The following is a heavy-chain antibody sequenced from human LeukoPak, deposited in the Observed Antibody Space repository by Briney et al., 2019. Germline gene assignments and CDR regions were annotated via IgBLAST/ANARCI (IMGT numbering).Heavy chain of an antibody. CDR2: IYYSGST. J-gene: IGHJ3*02. V-gene: IGHV4-39*01. Sequence: KPSETLSLTCTVSGGSISSSSYHWGWIRQPPGKGLEWIGSIYYSGSTYYNPSLESRVTISVDTSKNQFSLKLSSVTAADTAVYYCARFRQYQLHAFDIWGQGTMVTVSS. CDR3: ARFRQYQLHAFDI. CDR1: GGSISSSSYH. D-gene: IGHD2-2*01.